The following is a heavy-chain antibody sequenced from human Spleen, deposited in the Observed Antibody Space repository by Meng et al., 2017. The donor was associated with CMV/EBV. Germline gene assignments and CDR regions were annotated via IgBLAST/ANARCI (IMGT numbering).Heavy chain of an antibody. J-gene: IGHJ1*01. V-gene: IGHV3-7*01. CDR2: INQDEDEE. CDR3: ARGRGLEH. CDR1: GFTFSNYW. D-gene: IGHD3-10*01. Sequence: GGSLRLSCAASGFTFSNYWMTWVRQAPGEGLEWVANINQDEDEEYYVDSVKGRFTISRDDAKNSLYLQMNSLRAEDTAVYYCARGRGLEHWAQGTLVTVSS.